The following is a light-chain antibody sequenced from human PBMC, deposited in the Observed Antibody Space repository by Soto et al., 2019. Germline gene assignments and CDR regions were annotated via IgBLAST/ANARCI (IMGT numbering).Light chain of an antibody. Sequence: AIQMTQSPSSLSASIGDRVTVTCRASQGIRNDLGWYQQKPGKAPKLLIYAAFTLQSGVPSRFSGSSSGTDFTLTISSLQPEDFATYYCRQDYNYPLTFGQGTKLAIK. CDR1: QGIRND. CDR2: AAF. J-gene: IGKJ2*01. CDR3: RQDYNYPLT. V-gene: IGKV1-6*01.